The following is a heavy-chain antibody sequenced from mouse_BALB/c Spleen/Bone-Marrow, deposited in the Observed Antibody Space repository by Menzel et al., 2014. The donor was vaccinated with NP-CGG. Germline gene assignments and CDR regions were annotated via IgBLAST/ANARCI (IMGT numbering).Heavy chain of an antibody. CDR1: GYTFTSYW. V-gene: IGHV1-87*01. Sequence: QVQLQQSGAELARPGASVKLSCKASGYTFTSYWMQWVKQRPGQGLEWIGAIYPGDGDTRYTQKFKGKATLTADKSSSTAYMQLSSLASEDSAVYYCAIRDYGIRENYYAMDYWGQGTSVTVSS. J-gene: IGHJ4*01. CDR3: AIRDYGIRENYYAMDY. D-gene: IGHD1-2*01. CDR2: IYPGDGDT.